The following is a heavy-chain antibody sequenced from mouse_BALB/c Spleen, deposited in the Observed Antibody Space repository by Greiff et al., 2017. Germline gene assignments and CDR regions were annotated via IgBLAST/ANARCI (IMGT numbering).Heavy chain of an antibody. CDR1: GFSLTSYG. Sequence: QVQLKESGPGLVAPSQSLSITCTVSGFSLTSYGVHWVRQPPGKGLEWLGVIWAGGSTNYNSALMSRLSISKDNSKSQVFLKMNSLQTDDTAMYYCARAYGNPYAMDYWGQGTSVTVSS. D-gene: IGHD2-1*01. J-gene: IGHJ4*01. V-gene: IGHV2-9*02. CDR2: IWAGGST. CDR3: ARAYGNPYAMDY.